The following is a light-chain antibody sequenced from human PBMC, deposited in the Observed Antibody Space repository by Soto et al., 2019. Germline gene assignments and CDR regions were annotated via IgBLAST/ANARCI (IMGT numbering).Light chain of an antibody. Sequence: DIQMTHSPCCVCACVGGRVAMTCQASQNINNYLNWYQQKPGRAPKLLIYDASNLEAGVPSRFRGSGSGTDFTFTISRLQPEDIATYYCQQYENLPTFGQGTRLEIK. CDR3: QQYENLPT. CDR1: QNINNY. V-gene: IGKV1-33*01. J-gene: IGKJ5*01. CDR2: DAS.